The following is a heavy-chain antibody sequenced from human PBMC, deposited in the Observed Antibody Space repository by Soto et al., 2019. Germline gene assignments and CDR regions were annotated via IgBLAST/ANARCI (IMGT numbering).Heavy chain of an antibody. D-gene: IGHD3-22*01. CDR2: AYYSGTT. V-gene: IGHV4-59*01. Sequence: QVQLLQSGSRLAKPSEPLSLTCSVASGSISSYYWSWLRQPPGKGLEWIGYAYYSGTTNYNSSLKSRVTISIDTSKNQFSLTLNSETAADTAVYYCARTPFYYFGLGTHLYYFDFSDQGALVTVSS. CDR1: SGSISSYY. CDR3: ARTPFYYFGLGTHLYYFDF. J-gene: IGHJ4*02.